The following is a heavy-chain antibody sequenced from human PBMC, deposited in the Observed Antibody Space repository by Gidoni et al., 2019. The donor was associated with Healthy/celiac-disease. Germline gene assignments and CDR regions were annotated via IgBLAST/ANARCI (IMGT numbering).Heavy chain of an antibody. J-gene: IGHJ4*02. D-gene: IGHD6-13*01. CDR3: AKDTRQQLVRGYFDY. V-gene: IGHV3-23*01. CDR2: ISDSGGST. Sequence: TASGFTFSSYAMSWVRQAPGKGLEWVSAISDSGGSTYYADSVKGRFTISRDNSKNTLYLQMNSLRAEDTAVYYCAKDTRQQLVRGYFDYWGQGTLVTVSS. CDR1: GFTFSSYA.